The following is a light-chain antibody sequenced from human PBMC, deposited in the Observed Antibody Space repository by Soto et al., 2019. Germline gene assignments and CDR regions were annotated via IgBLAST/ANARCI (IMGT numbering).Light chain of an antibody. V-gene: IGKV1-39*01. CDR3: QHTYSTPHT. CDR2: AAS. Sequence: DIQMTQSPSSLSASVGDRVSITCRASQSISIYVNWYQQKPGTAPKLLIYAASSLQRGVPSRFRGSGSWTDFTVTISTLQPEDVATDYCQHTYSTPHTFGLGTKLES. J-gene: IGKJ2*01. CDR1: QSISIY.